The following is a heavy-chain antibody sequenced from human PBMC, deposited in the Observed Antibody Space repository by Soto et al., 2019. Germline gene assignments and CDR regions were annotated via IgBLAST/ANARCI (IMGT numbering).Heavy chain of an antibody. CDR1: GFTFSSYA. V-gene: IGHV3-23*01. CDR3: AKGGSSSWYFDY. D-gene: IGHD6-13*01. Sequence: EVQLLESGGGLVQPGGSLRLSCAASGFTFSSYAMSWVRQAPGKGLEWVSAISGSGGSTYYADSVKGRFTISRDNSKNTLYLQLNSLRVEDTAVYYSAKGGSSSWYFDYWGQGTLVTVSS. CDR2: ISGSGGST. J-gene: IGHJ4*02.